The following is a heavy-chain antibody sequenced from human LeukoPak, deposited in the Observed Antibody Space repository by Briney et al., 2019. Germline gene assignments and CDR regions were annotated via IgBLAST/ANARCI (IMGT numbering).Heavy chain of an antibody. V-gene: IGHV4-38-2*01. Sequence: SETLSLTCSVSGYSISSGYLWGWIRQPPGKGLDCIGDIHHSGNTYYKSSLKSRVTISVDTSRNQFSLKLSSVTAADTAVYYCAGRSTDPKGFGSWGQGTLVTVSS. CDR1: GYSISSGYL. J-gene: IGHJ4*02. CDR2: IHHSGNT. CDR3: AGRSTDPKGFGS. D-gene: IGHD4-17*01.